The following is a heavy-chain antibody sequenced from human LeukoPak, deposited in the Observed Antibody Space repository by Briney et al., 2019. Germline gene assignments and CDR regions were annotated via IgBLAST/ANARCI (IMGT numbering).Heavy chain of an antibody. CDR1: GFTFSSYG. Sequence: GESLRLSCAASGFTFSSYGMHWVRQAPGKGLEWVAVIWYDGSNKYYADSVKGRFTISRDNSKNTLYLQMNSLRAEDTAVYYCARDRAAAGLGNWFDPWGQGTLVTVSS. D-gene: IGHD6-13*01. J-gene: IGHJ5*02. CDR2: IWYDGSNK. CDR3: ARDRAAAGLGNWFDP. V-gene: IGHV3-33*01.